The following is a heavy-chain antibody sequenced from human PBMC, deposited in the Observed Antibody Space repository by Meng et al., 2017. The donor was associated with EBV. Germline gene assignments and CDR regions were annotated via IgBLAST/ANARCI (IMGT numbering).Heavy chain of an antibody. CDR1: GGPFRNHA. CDR3: ASESGRGYTPDY. J-gene: IGHJ4*02. D-gene: IGHD3-10*01. CDR2: FLPTLGAP. Sequence: GQLVQSGAEGTKPGPSVKIPCKTSGGPFRNHAISWVRQALGQGLDGLGGFLPTLGAPNYAQKFHGRVSITADEATSTHYMDLSSLRSEDTAVYYCASESGRGYTPDYWGQGTLVTVSS. V-gene: IGHV1-69*01.